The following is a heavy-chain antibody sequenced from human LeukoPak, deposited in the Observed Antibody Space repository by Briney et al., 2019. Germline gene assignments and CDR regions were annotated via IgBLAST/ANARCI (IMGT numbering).Heavy chain of an antibody. Sequence: SETLSLTCAVYGGSFSGYYWSWIRQPPGKGLEWIGEINHSGSTNYNPSLKSRVTISVDTSKNQFSLKLSSLTAADTAVYYCARGWKYTSGYRVTELGSGYSGYWGQGTLVTVSS. CDR2: INHSGST. J-gene: IGHJ4*02. CDR3: ARGWKYTSGYRVTELGSGYSGY. CDR1: GGSFSGYY. D-gene: IGHD3-9*01. V-gene: IGHV4-34*01.